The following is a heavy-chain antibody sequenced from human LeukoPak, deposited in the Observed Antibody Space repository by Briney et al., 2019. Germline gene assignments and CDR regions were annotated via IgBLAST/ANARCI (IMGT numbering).Heavy chain of an antibody. D-gene: IGHD4-17*01. CDR3: ARDYGDYFSRFDY. CDR2: MNPNSGNT. CDR1: GYTFTSYD. Sequence: ASVKVSCKASGYTFTSYDINWVRQATGQGLEWMGWMNPNSGNTGYAQKFQGRVTMTRNTSISTAYMELSSLRSGDTAVYYCARDYGDYFSRFDYWGQGTLVTVSS. J-gene: IGHJ4*02. V-gene: IGHV1-8*01.